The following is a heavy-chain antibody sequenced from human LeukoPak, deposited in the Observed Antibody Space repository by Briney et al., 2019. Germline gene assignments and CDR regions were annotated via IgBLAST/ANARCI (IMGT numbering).Heavy chain of an antibody. D-gene: IGHD3-16*01. CDR3: AKSHYNLGNWSPFDP. Sequence: GGSLRLSCAASGFTFSSYAMSWSRQAPGKGLNGSSRFSGSGGTTHYADSVKGRFTISRDNPKNTLYLQMNSLRAGDTALYYCAKSHYNLGNWSPFDPWGQGTLVTVSS. J-gene: IGHJ5*02. CDR1: GFTFSSYA. V-gene: IGHV3-23*01. CDR2: FSGSGGTT.